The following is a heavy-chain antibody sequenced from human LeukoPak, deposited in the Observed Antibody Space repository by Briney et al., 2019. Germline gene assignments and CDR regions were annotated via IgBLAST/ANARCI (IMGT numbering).Heavy chain of an antibody. CDR3: AKVSYYYGSGSSYEDYFDF. Sequence: PGGSLRLSCAASGFPFTSYAMNWVRQAPGKGLEWVSAISGSGGSTYHADSVKGRFTISRDNSKNTLYLQMNSLRAEDTAVYYCAKVSYYYGSGSSYEDYFDFWGQGTLVTVSS. CDR2: ISGSGGST. J-gene: IGHJ4*02. D-gene: IGHD3-10*01. V-gene: IGHV3-23*01. CDR1: GFPFTSYA.